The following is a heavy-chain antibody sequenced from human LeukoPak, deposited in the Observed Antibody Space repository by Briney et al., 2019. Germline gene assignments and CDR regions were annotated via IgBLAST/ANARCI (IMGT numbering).Heavy chain of an antibody. CDR2: INPNSGGT. CDR1: GYTFTSYG. CDR3: ARDHDWGQGYRDHYFDY. D-gene: IGHD7-27*01. Sequence: ASVKVSCKASGYTFTSYGISWVRQAPGQGLEWMGWINPNSGGTNYAQKFQGRVTMTRDTSISTAYMELSRLRSDDTAAYYCARDHDWGQGYRDHYFDYWGQGTLVTVSS. V-gene: IGHV1-2*02. J-gene: IGHJ4*02.